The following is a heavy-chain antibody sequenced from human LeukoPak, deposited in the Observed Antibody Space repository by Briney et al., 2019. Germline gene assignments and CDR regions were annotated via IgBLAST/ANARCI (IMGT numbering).Heavy chain of an antibody. J-gene: IGHJ4*02. CDR3: AKERNSKGFFDY. V-gene: IGHV3-23*01. Sequence: GGSLRLSCAASGFTFSTYAMSWVRQAPGKGLEWVSTISGSGAGTYYADSVKGRFTISRDNSKNTLYLQMNGLRAEDTAVYYCAKERNSKGFFDYWGQGTLVTVSS. CDR2: ISGSGAGT. D-gene: IGHD1-14*01. CDR1: GFTFSTYA.